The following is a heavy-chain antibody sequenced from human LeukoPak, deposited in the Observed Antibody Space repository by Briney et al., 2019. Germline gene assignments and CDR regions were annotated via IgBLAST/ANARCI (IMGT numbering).Heavy chain of an antibody. Sequence: GGSLRLSCVASGFTFSTYAMSWVRQAPGKGLEWVSGISGSGGSTYYADSVKGRFTVSRDNSRNTLSLQMNSLRAEDTAKYYCAKVMRFCSGSGCYTYYYYGMDVWGQGTTVTVSS. J-gene: IGHJ6*02. D-gene: IGHD2-2*01. CDR1: GFTFSTYA. V-gene: IGHV3-23*01. CDR3: AKVMRFCSGSGCYTYYYYGMDV. CDR2: ISGSGGST.